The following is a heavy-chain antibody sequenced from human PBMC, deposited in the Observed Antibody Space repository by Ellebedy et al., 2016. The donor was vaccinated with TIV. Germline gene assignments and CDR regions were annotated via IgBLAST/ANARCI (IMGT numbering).Heavy chain of an antibody. V-gene: IGHV1-18*01. J-gene: IGHJ4*02. Sequence: ASVKVSCKASGYTFTSYGISWVRQAPGQGLEWMGWISAYNGNTNYAQKLQGRVTMTTDTSTSTAYMELRSLRSDDTAVYYCARSSPKGQWGKGPADYWGQGTLVTVSS. CDR1: GYTFTSYG. CDR2: ISAYNGNT. CDR3: ARSSPKGQWGKGPADY. D-gene: IGHD3-16*01.